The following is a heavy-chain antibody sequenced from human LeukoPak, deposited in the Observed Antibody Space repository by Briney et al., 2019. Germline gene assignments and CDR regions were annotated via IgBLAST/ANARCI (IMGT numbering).Heavy chain of an antibody. Sequence: SVNVSCKASVGSFSSYAISWVRQAPGQGLEWMGGIIPIFGTANYAQKFQGRVTLTADESTSTAYMELSSLSSEDTAVYYCARGYCSGGSCYYYYGMDVWGQGTTVTVSS. V-gene: IGHV1-69*13. J-gene: IGHJ6*02. CDR1: VGSFSSYA. CDR2: IIPIFGTA. D-gene: IGHD2-15*01. CDR3: ARGYCSGGSCYYYYGMDV.